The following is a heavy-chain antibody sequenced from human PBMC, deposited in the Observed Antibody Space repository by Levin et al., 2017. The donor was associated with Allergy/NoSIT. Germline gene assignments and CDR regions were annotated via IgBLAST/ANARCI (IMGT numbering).Heavy chain of an antibody. Sequence: SQTLSLTCAVYGGSFSGYYWSWLRQPPGKGLEWIGEINHSGSTNYNPSLKSRVTISVDTSKNQFSLKLSSVTAADTAVYYCARGSSLGYCSGGSCYRFWFDPWGQGTLVTVSS. CDR1: GGSFSGYY. J-gene: IGHJ5*02. CDR2: INHSGST. V-gene: IGHV4-34*01. D-gene: IGHD2-15*01. CDR3: ARGSSLGYCSGGSCYRFWFDP.